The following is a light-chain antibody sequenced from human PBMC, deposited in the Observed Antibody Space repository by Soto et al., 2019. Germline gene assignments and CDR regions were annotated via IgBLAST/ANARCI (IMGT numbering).Light chain of an antibody. J-gene: IGKJ4*02. CDR1: QSVSSN. CDR2: VAS. Sequence: IVMTQSPATLSVSPGERATLSCRASQSVSSNLAWYKQKPGQTPKLLIYVASTIATVIPARFSGSGYGTEFTLTISSLQSEYFAVYYCHQYNVWPLTFGGGTKVEFK. CDR3: HQYNVWPLT. V-gene: IGKV3-15*01.